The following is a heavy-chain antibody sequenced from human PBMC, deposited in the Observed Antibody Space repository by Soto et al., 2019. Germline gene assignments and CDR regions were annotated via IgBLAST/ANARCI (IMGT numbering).Heavy chain of an antibody. J-gene: IGHJ6*02. CDR3: ARGDTIFGVVIIDYYYYGMDV. CDR2: MNANNGNT. V-gene: IGHV1-8*01. D-gene: IGHD3-3*01. CDR1: GYANTKYG. Sequence: ASVKVSWKTSGYANTKYGGSWVRQAPGQGLEWMGWMNANNGNTRYAQKVQGRVTMTTNTSISTAYMELSSLRSEDTAVYYCARGDTIFGVVIIDYYYYGMDVWGQGTTVTVSS.